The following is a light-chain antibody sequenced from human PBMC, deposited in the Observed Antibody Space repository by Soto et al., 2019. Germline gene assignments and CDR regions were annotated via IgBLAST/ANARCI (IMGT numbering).Light chain of an antibody. CDR3: QQLNTFPPFFT. J-gene: IGKJ3*01. CDR1: QGIRSY. CDR2: GAS. V-gene: IGKV1-9*01. Sequence: DIQLTQSPSFLSASVGDRVTITCRASQGIRSYLAWYRQRPGKAPELLIYGASTLRPGGASRFSGSGSGTEFTLTISSLQPEDFENYFCQQLNTFPPFFTYGPGSKLDI.